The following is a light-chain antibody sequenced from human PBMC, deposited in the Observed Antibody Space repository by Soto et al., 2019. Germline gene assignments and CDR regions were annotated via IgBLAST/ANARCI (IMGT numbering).Light chain of an antibody. CDR2: AAS. Sequence: VLTQSPDPLSLSRGESATLSCRASQRVRSSSLAWYQQTPGQTPRLLIYAASSRATGIPYRFSGSGSGTDFSLTISRLEADDFAVYYCQHYGSSPRRFGPRTKVDIK. CDR1: QRVRSSS. J-gene: IGKJ1*01. CDR3: QHYGSSPRR. V-gene: IGKV3-20*01.